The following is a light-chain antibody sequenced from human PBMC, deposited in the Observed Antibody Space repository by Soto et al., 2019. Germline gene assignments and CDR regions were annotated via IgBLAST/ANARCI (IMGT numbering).Light chain of an antibody. Sequence: QSVLNQPPSASGSPGQSVAISCTGTSSDVGGYNYVSWYQQHPGKAPKLMIYEVSKRPSGVPDRFSGSKSGNTASLTVSGLQAEDEADYYSSSTASNNNYPYVSRNG. CDR1: SSDVGGYNY. J-gene: IGLJ1*01. CDR3: SSTASNNNYPYV. CDR2: EVS. V-gene: IGLV2-8*01.